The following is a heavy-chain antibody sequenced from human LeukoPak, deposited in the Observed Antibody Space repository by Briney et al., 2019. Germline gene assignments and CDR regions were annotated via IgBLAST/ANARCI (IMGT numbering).Heavy chain of an antibody. J-gene: IGHJ5*02. CDR1: GGSFVDYY. CDR3: ARHYGP. V-gene: IGHV4-39*01. D-gene: IGHD3-16*01. CDR2: IYYSGST. Sequence: PSETLSLTCSLYGGSFVDYYWGWIRQPPGKGLEWIGSIYYSGSTYYNPSLKSRVTISVDTSKNQFSLKLSSVTAADTAVYYCARHYGPWGQGTLVTVSS.